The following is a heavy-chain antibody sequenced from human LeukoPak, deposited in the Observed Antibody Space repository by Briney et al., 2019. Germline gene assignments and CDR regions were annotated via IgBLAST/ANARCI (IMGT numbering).Heavy chain of an antibody. CDR2: IIPIYGKP. J-gene: IGHJ6*03. CDR1: GGSFSNSP. CDR3: ARGTNGGLVYYYYYMDV. V-gene: IGHV1-69*05. D-gene: IGHD3-9*01. Sequence: GASVKVSCKASGGSFSNSPISWVRQAPGQGLQWMGGIIPIYGKPNYAQKFQGRVTVTRNTSISTAYMELSSLRSEDTAVYYCARGTNGGLVYYYYYMDVWGKGTTVTVSS.